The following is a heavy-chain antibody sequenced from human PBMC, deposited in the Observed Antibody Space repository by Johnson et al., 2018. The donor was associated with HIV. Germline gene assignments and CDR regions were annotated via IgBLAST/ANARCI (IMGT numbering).Heavy chain of an antibody. CDR1: GFSFSSYA. CDR2: ISGSGDST. D-gene: IGHD3-9*01. V-gene: IGHV3-23*01. CDR3: ARDIHVLRYSADAFDI. J-gene: IGHJ3*02. Sequence: VQLLESGGGVGQPGGSLRLSCAASGFSFSSYAMNWVRQAPGKGLEWVSAISGSGDSTYYADSVKGRFTISRDNSKNTLYLHMNNVRTEDTAMYYCARDIHVLRYSADAFDIWGQGTMVTVSS.